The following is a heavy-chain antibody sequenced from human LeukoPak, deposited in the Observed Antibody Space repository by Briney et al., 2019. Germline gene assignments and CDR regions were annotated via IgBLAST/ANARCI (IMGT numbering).Heavy chain of an antibody. CDR2: SYYSGTT. CDR3: ARLLDNDSSGHPDTFDM. CDR1: GGSISSHY. V-gene: IGHV4-59*11. D-gene: IGHD3-22*01. Sequence: SETLSLTCTVSGGSISSHYWSWIRQPPGEGLEWMGYSYYSGTTRYNPSLQGRVTISVDTSKNLFSLKLTSVTAADTAVYYCARLLDNDSSGHPDTFDMWGQGTMVTVSS. J-gene: IGHJ3*02.